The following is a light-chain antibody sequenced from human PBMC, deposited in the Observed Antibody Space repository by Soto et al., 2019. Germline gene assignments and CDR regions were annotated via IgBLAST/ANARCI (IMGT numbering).Light chain of an antibody. CDR3: QQYNNWLRK. CDR1: QSVSSN. J-gene: IGKJ1*01. Sequence: EIVMTQSPATLSVSPGERATLSCRASQSVSSNLAWYHQKPGQAPRLLIYVASTRSTGIPARFSGSGSGTEFTLTISSLQSEDFAVYYCQQYNNWLRKFGQGTKVEIK. CDR2: VAS. V-gene: IGKV3-15*01.